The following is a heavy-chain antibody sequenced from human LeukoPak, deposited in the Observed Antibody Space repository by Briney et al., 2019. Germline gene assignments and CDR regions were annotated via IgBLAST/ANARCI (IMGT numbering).Heavy chain of an antibody. CDR2: ISYDGSNK. J-gene: IGHJ4*02. D-gene: IGHD2-2*02. V-gene: IGHV3-30-3*01. Sequence: GGSLRLSCAASGFTFSSYAMHWVRQAPGKGLEWVAVISYDGSNKYYADSVKGRFTISRDNSKNTLYLQMNSLRAEDTAVYYCARNHEDLGYCSSTSCYRLGPFDYWGQGTLVTVSS. CDR3: ARNHEDLGYCSSTSCYRLGPFDY. CDR1: GFTFSSYA.